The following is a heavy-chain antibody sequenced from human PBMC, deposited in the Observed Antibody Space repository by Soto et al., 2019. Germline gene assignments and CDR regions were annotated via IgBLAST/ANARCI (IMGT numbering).Heavy chain of an antibody. CDR3: ARGRGYVHGNNFHGMDV. CDR1: RGSFGVFY. Sequence: SQTLPLTCCVYRGSFGVFYWTWIRQNPGKGLEWIGEINHSGSTNYNPSFKNRVTISVDRSTNYFSLKMTSVTAADAAVYYCARGRGYVHGNNFHGMDVWGQGTTVTVSS. CDR2: INHSGST. J-gene: IGHJ6*02. V-gene: IGHV4-34*01. D-gene: IGHD3-10*02.